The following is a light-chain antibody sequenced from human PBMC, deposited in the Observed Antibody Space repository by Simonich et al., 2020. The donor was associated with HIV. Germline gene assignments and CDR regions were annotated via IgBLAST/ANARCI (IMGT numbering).Light chain of an antibody. CDR1: QSVLYSTNNKNH. CDR2: WAS. V-gene: IGKV4-1*01. Sequence: DIVMTQSPDSLAVSLGERDTINCKSSQSVLYSTNNKNHLAWYQQKPGQPPKLLIYWASTRESGVPDRFSGSGSGTDFTLTISSLQAEDVAVYYCQQYYSSPFTFGPGTKVDIK. J-gene: IGKJ3*01. CDR3: QQYYSSPFT.